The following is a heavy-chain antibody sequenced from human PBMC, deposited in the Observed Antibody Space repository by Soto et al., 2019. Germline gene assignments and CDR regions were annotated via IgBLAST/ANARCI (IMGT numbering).Heavy chain of an antibody. CDR3: AGNWNDGDDYFDY. CDR1: GYTFTGYY. D-gene: IGHD1-1*01. Sequence: QVQLVQSGAEVKKPGASVKVSCKASGYTFTGYYMHWVRQAPGQGFEWMGWINPNSGGTNYAQKFQGRVTMTRDTSISTVYMELSRLRSDDTAVYHCAGNWNDGDDYFDYWGQGTLVTVSS. V-gene: IGHV1-2*02. CDR2: INPNSGGT. J-gene: IGHJ4*02.